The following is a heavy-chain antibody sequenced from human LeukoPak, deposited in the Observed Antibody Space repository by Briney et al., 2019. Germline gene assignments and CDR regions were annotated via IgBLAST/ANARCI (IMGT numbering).Heavy chain of an antibody. V-gene: IGHV4-30-4*02. J-gene: IGHJ4*02. CDR1: GGSISSGAYY. D-gene: IGHD3-10*01. CDR3: ARVSFHYHSGNYGWYFDS. CDR2: ISNGGNT. Sequence: PSETLSLTCTVSGGSISSGAYYWSWIRQSPGKGLEWIGYISNGGNTYNNPSLKSRVTISVDTSKNQFSLRLTSVTAADTAVYYCARVSFHYHSGNYGWYFDSWGQGTLVTVSS.